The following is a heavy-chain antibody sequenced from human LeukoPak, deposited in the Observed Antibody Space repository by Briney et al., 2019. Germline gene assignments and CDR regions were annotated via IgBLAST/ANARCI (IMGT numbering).Heavy chain of an antibody. V-gene: IGHV4-39*07. CDR2: IYYSGST. Sequence: SETLSLTCSVSSGSISSHAYFWGWIRQPPGQALEWIGTIYYSGSTYYNPSLGSRVTISVDTSKNQFSLRLSSVTAADTAVYYCAKTHFYSSSGYYFPFDNWSQGTLVTVSS. CDR3: AKTHFYSSSGYYFPFDN. D-gene: IGHD3-22*01. J-gene: IGHJ4*02. CDR1: SGSISSHAYF.